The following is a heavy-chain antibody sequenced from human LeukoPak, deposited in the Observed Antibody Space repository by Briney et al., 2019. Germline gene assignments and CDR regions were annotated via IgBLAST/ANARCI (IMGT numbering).Heavy chain of an antibody. D-gene: IGHD6-19*01. CDR3: ARGGSSGWPRINHFDY. CDR2: IYHSGST. Sequence: SGTLSLTCAVSGGSISSSNWWSWVRQPPGRGLEWIGEIYHSGSTNYNPSLKSRVTISVDKSKNQFSLKLSSVTAADTAVYYCARGGSSGWPRINHFDYWGQGTLVTVSS. CDR1: GGSISSSNW. J-gene: IGHJ4*02. V-gene: IGHV4-4*02.